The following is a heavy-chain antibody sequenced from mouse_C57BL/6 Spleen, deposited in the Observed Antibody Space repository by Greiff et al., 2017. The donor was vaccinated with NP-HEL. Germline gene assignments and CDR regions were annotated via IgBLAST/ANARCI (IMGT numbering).Heavy chain of an antibody. J-gene: IGHJ4*01. CDR1: GYAFSSYW. V-gene: IGHV1-80*01. CDR2: IYPGDGDT. D-gene: IGHD2-5*01. CDR3: ARLGKSNYEDYYAMDD. Sequence: QVQLKQSGAELVKPGASVKISCKASGYAFSSYWMNWVKQRPGKGLEWIGQIYPGDGDTNYNGKFKGKATLTADKSSSTAYMQLSSLTSEDSAVYFCARLGKSNYEDYYAMDDWGQGTSVTVSS.